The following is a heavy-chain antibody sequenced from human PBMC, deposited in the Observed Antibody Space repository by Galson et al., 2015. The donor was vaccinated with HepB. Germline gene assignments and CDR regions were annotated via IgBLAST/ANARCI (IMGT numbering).Heavy chain of an antibody. CDR2: IIPILGIA. D-gene: IGHD3-10*01. V-gene: IGHV1-69*10. J-gene: IGHJ6*03. Sequence: SVKVSCKASGGTFSSYAISWVRQAPGQGLEWMGWIIPILGIANYAQKFQGRVTITADKSTSTAYMELSSLRSEDTAVYYCARDLSWGSGSPRVYMDVWGKGTTVTVSS. CDR1: GGTFSSYA. CDR3: ARDLSWGSGSPRVYMDV.